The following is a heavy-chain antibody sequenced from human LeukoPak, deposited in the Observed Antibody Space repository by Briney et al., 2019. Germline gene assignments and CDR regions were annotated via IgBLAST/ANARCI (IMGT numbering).Heavy chain of an antibody. J-gene: IGHJ4*02. CDR1: GGSISSGGYY. D-gene: IGHD2-2*01. Sequence: SETLSLTCTVSGGSISSGGYYWSWSRQPPGKGLEWIGEINHSGSTNYNPSLKSRVTISVDTSKNQFSLKLSSVTAADTAVYYCAGGGYCSSTSCYCDYWGQGTLVTVSS. V-gene: IGHV4-39*07. CDR3: AGGGYCSSTSCYCDY. CDR2: INHSGST.